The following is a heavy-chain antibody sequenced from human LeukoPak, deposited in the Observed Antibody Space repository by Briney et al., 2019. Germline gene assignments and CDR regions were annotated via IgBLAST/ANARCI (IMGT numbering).Heavy chain of an antibody. Sequence: PGGSLRLSCAASGFTFSSYAMNWVRQAPGKGLEWVSAISGSGGSTYYADSVKGGFTISRDNSKNSLYLQMDGLRAEDTAVYYCAKDRPWGVTTRYYYYYMDVWGEGTTVTVSS. CDR1: GFTFSSYA. CDR2: ISGSGGST. J-gene: IGHJ6*03. CDR3: AKDRPWGVTTRYYYYYMDV. D-gene: IGHD3-10*01. V-gene: IGHV3-23*01.